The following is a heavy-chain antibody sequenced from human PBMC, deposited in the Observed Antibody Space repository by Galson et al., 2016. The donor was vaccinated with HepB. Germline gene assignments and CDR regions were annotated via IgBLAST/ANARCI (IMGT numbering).Heavy chain of an antibody. J-gene: IGHJ4*02. V-gene: IGHV3-23*01. CDR3: TTWLSHHFDY. D-gene: IGHD6-19*01. CDR2: IDGPTPNT. CDR1: GFTFRNYA. Sequence: SLRLSCAASGFTFRNYALSWVRRAPGKGLEWVSHIDGPTPNTHYADPVRGRFSIYRDNSRDTLCLQMDSLTAEDSAIYYCTTWLSHHFDYWGQGTRVTVSS.